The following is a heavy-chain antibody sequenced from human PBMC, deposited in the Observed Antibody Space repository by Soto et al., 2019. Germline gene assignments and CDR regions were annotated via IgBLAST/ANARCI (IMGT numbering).Heavy chain of an antibody. D-gene: IGHD6-6*01. Sequence: SETLSLTCTVSGGSISSSSYYWGWIRQPPGKGLEWIGSIYYSGSTYYNPSLKNRVTISVDTSKNQFSLKLSSVTAADTAVYYCARHQIGIAARPHYFDYWGQGTLVTVSS. CDR3: ARHQIGIAARPHYFDY. V-gene: IGHV4-39*01. J-gene: IGHJ4*02. CDR2: IYYSGST. CDR1: GGSISSSSYY.